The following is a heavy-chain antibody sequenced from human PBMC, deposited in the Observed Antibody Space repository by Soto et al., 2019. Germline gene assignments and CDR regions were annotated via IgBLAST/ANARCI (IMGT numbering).Heavy chain of an antibody. CDR1: GGTFSTYT. CDR2: IIPIVGIV. J-gene: IGHJ4*02. D-gene: IGHD1-26*01. V-gene: IGHV1-69*02. Sequence: QVQLVQSGAEVKKPGSSVKVSCKASGGTFSTYTVTWVRQAPGQGLEWMGRIIPIVGIVNYAQKFQGRVTITADKSTSIAYIELSSLRSEDTAVYYWATITSGSYGGDCWGQGNLVTVSS. CDR3: ATITSGSYGGDC.